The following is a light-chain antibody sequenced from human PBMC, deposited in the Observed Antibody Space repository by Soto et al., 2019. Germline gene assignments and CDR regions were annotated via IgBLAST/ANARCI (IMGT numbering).Light chain of an antibody. J-gene: IGLJ1*01. Sequence: QSALTQPPSASGSPGQSVTISCTGTKSDIGVYDFVSWYQHHPGKAPRLIIYEVVQRPSGVPDRFSGSKSGNTASLTVSGLQAADEGDYFCKSYAGSNTDVFGSGTKVTVL. CDR1: KSDIGVYDF. CDR3: KSYAGSNTDV. V-gene: IGLV2-8*01. CDR2: EVV.